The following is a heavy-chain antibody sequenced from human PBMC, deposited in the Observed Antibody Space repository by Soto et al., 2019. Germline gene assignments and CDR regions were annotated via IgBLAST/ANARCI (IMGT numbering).Heavy chain of an antibody. Sequence: QVQLVESGGGVVQPGRSLRLSCAASGFTFSSYGMHWVRQAPGKVLEWVAVILYDGSKKYYADSVKGRFTISIDNSKNTMYLQMSSLRGEDTALYYCVKDGSSGWPYFGDMDVWGRGTTVTVSS. D-gene: IGHD6-19*01. CDR2: ILYDGSKK. CDR1: GFTFSSYG. J-gene: IGHJ6*02. V-gene: IGHV3-30*18. CDR3: VKDGSSGWPYFGDMDV.